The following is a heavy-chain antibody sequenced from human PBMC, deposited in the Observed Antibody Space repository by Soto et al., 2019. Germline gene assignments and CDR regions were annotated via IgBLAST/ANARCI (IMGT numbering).Heavy chain of an antibody. Sequence: ASVKVSCKASGYPFTRYGIRWVRQAPGQGVEGMGWISAYNGNTNDAQKLQGRVTMTTDTSTSTAYMELRSLRSDDTAVYYCARGPPSYYDSSGYYKYFDYWGQGTLVTVSS. CDR3: ARGPPSYYDSSGYYKYFDY. D-gene: IGHD3-22*01. J-gene: IGHJ4*02. CDR2: ISAYNGNT. V-gene: IGHV1-18*01. CDR1: GYPFTRYG.